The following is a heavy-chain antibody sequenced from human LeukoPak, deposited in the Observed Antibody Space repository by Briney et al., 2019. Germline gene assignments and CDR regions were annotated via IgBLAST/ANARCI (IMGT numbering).Heavy chain of an antibody. J-gene: IGHJ6*02. Sequence: SETLSLTCAVYGGSFSGYYWSWIRQPPGKGLEWIGEINHSGSTNYNPSLKSRVTISLDTSKNQFSLKLSSVTAADTAVYYCATVDVVADYGMDVWGQGTTVTVSS. CDR3: ATVDVVADYGMDV. CDR2: INHSGST. D-gene: IGHD6-13*01. V-gene: IGHV4-34*01. CDR1: GGSFSGYY.